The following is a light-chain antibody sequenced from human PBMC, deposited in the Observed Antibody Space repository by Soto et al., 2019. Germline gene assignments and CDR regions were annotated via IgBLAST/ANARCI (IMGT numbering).Light chain of an antibody. CDR3: QQYESYPMT. Sequence: DSQMTQYPSTLSASVGDRVTITCRASQSISSWLAWYQQKPGKAPKLLISKASTLQSGVPPRFSGSGSGTEFTLTIICLQPDDFATYYCQQYESYPMTFGGGTKVEIK. V-gene: IGKV1-5*03. CDR2: KAS. CDR1: QSISSW. J-gene: IGKJ4*01.